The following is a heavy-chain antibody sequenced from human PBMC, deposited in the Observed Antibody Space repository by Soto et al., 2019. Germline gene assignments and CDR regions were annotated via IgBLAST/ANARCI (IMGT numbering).Heavy chain of an antibody. CDR2: IYYSGST. CDR3: ARPAYSYGYYYYYYMDV. D-gene: IGHD5-18*01. V-gene: IGHV4-39*01. J-gene: IGHJ6*03. CDR1: GGSISSSSYY. Sequence: SETLSLTCTVSGGSISSSSYYWGWIRQPPGKGLEWIGSIYYSGSTYYNPSLKSRVTISVDTSKNQFSLRLSSVTAADTAVYYCARPAYSYGYYYYYYMDVWGKGTTVTVSS.